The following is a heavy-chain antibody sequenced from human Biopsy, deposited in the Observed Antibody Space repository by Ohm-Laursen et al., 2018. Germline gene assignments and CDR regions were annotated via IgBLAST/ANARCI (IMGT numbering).Heavy chain of an antibody. Sequence: SETLSLTCGVSGGDINNYYRSWIRQPAGKGLEWIGRIYPGGSTNYNPSLKSRVTMSVDTSKKQLSLRLRSVTAADTAKYYCASVVLGPTNDAFDLWGQGTMVVVSS. J-gene: IGHJ3*01. CDR2: IYPGGST. CDR1: GGDINNYY. CDR3: ASVVLGPTNDAFDL. D-gene: IGHD3-22*01. V-gene: IGHV4-4*07.